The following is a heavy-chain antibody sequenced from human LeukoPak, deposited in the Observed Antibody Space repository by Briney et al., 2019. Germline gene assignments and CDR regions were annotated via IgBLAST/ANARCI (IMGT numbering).Heavy chain of an antibody. D-gene: IGHD3-10*01. CDR1: GGSISSGSYY. J-gene: IGHJ6*03. CDR3: ARVRVTMVRGVPYYYYMDV. CDR2: IYTSGST. V-gene: IGHV4-61*02. Sequence: PSETLSLTCTVSGGSISSGSYYWSWIRQPAGKGLEWIGRIYTSGSTNYNPSLKSRVTISVDTSKNQFSLKLSSVTAADTAVYYCARVRVTMVRGVPYYYYMDVWGKGTTVTVSS.